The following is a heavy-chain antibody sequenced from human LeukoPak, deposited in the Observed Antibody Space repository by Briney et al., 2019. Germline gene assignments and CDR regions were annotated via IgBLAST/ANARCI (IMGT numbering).Heavy chain of an antibody. Sequence: PGGSLRLSCAASGFTLSSYGMHWVRQAPGKGLEWVAVISYDGSNKYYADSVKGRFTISRDNSKNTLYLQMNSLRAEDTAVYYCAKSNDSSGYYCDYWGQGTLVTVSS. CDR2: ISYDGSNK. CDR3: AKSNDSSGYYCDY. D-gene: IGHD3-22*01. CDR1: GFTLSSYG. J-gene: IGHJ4*02. V-gene: IGHV3-30*18.